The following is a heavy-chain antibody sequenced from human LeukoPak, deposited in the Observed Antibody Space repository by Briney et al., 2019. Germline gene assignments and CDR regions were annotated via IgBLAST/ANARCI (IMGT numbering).Heavy chain of an antibody. CDR1: GYTFTGYY. J-gene: IGHJ4*02. CDR2: INPNSGGT. Sequence: VASVKVSCKASGYTFTGYYMHWVRQAPGQGLEWMGRINPNSGGTNYAQKFQGRVTMTRDTSISTAYMELSRLRSDDKAVYYCARRYCSGGSCYLFDYWGQGTLVTVSS. D-gene: IGHD2-15*01. V-gene: IGHV1-2*06. CDR3: ARRYCSGGSCYLFDY.